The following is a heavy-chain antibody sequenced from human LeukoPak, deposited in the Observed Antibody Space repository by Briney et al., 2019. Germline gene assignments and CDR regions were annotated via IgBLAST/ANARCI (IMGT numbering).Heavy chain of an antibody. CDR1: GFTFSSYA. CDR3: AKVIVGATRAEYFQH. V-gene: IGHV3-23*01. Sequence: GGSLRLSCAASGFTFSSYAMSWVRQAPGKGLEGVSAISGSGGSTYYADSVKGRFTISRDNSKNTLYLQMNSLRAEDTAVYYCAKVIVGATRAEYFQHWGQGTLVTVSS. J-gene: IGHJ1*01. CDR2: ISGSGGST. D-gene: IGHD1-26*01.